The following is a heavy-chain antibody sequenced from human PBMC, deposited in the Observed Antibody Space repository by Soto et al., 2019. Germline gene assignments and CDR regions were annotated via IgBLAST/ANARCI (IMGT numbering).Heavy chain of an antibody. Sequence: SVRLSGAASEFTFSDYYLSWIRQATGKGLEWVSYISSSGSTIYYADSVKGRFTISRDNAKNSLYLQMNSLRAEDTAVYYCAREALSNYPWFDTWGQGTLVTVSS. CDR3: AREALSNYPWFDT. CDR1: EFTFSDYY. V-gene: IGHV3-11*01. D-gene: IGHD4-4*01. J-gene: IGHJ5*02. CDR2: ISSSGSTI.